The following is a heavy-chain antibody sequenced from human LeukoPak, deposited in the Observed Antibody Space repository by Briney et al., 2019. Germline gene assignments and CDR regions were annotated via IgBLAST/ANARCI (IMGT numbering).Heavy chain of an antibody. V-gene: IGHV3-30*18. CDR3: AKGGGSSCYSPSDY. Sequence: GGSLGLSCAASGFTFDSYGIHWVRQAPGKGLEWVAGISYDGSNKYFGGSVKGRFTISRDNSRNTVYLQMNSLRAEDTAVYYCAKGGGSSCYSPSDYWGQGTLVTVSS. CDR2: ISYDGSNK. D-gene: IGHD2-15*01. CDR1: GFTFDSYG. J-gene: IGHJ4*02.